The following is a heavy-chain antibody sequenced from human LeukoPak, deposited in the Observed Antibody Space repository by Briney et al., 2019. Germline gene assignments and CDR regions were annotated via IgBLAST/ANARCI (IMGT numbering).Heavy chain of an antibody. CDR1: GYTFTGYY. V-gene: IGHV1-2*02. J-gene: IGHJ6*02. CDR2: INPNSGGT. Sequence: SVKVSCKASGYTFTGYYMHWVRQAPGQGLEWMGWINPNSGGTNYAQKFQGRVTMTRDTSISTAYMELSRLRSDDTAVYYCARATTYCSSTSYRYYYYGMDVWGQGTTVTVSS. D-gene: IGHD2-2*01. CDR3: ARATTYCSSTSYRYYYYGMDV.